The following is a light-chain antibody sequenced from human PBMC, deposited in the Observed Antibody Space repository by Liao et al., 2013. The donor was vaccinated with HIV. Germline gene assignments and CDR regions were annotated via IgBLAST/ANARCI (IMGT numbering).Light chain of an antibody. Sequence: SYVLPQPPSVSVAPGKTARIPCGGNNIGSKSVHWYQQRPGQAPVVVIFYNNDRPSGIPERFSGSNSGNTATLTISRVEVGDEADYYCQVWDSGSENYVFGTGTKVTVL. J-gene: IGLJ1*01. CDR3: QVWDSGSENYV. V-gene: IGLV3-21*04. CDR2: YNN. CDR1: NIGSKS.